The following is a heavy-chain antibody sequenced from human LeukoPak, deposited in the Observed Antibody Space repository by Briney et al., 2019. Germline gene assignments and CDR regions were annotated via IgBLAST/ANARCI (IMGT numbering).Heavy chain of an antibody. CDR3: ARELAINLQIAAAGL. CDR2: VHLSGRT. CDR1: GGSISSTNW. D-gene: IGHD6-13*01. V-gene: IGHV4-4*02. J-gene: IGHJ4*02. Sequence: SGTLSLTCGVSGGSISSTNWWTWVRQPPGEGLEWIGEVHLSGRTNYNPSLESRVTMSVDMSENHISLKLTSVTAADTAVYYCARELAINLQIAAAGLWGQGTLVTVSS.